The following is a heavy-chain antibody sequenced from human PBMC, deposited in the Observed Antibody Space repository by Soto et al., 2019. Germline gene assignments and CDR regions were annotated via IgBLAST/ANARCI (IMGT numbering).Heavy chain of an antibody. V-gene: IGHV1-18*04. Sequence: GASVKVSCKASGYTFTSYGISWVRQAPGQGLEWMGWISAYNGNTNYAQKPQGRVTMTTDTSTSTAYMELRSLRSDDTAVYYCARGPRSSSWYYFDYWGQGTLVTVSS. CDR3: ARGPRSSSWYYFDY. J-gene: IGHJ4*02. D-gene: IGHD6-13*01. CDR1: GYTFTSYG. CDR2: ISAYNGNT.